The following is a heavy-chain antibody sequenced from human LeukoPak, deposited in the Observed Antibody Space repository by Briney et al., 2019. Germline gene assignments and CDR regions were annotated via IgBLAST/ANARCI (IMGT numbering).Heavy chain of an antibody. CDR1: GGSISSYY. CDR2: IYYSGST. Sequence: PSETLSLTCTVSGGSISSYYWSWIRQPPGKGLEWIGYIYYSGSTNYNPSLKSRVTISVDTSKNQFSLKLSSVTAADTAVYYCARGVGYCSSTSCFGPSHYYYYMDVWGKGTTVTVSS. D-gene: IGHD2-2*01. CDR3: ARGVGYCSSTSCFGPSHYYYYMDV. V-gene: IGHV4-59*01. J-gene: IGHJ6*03.